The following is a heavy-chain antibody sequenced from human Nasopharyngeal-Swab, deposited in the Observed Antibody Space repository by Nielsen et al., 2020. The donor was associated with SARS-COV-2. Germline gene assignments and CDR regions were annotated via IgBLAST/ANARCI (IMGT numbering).Heavy chain of an antibody. V-gene: IGHV3-23*01. CDR3: ARFPRYDLYSFQSEYFQN. J-gene: IGHJ1*01. CDR2: ISGGGGST. D-gene: IGHD3-3*01. CDR1: GFTFRSYA. Sequence: GGSLRLSCAASGFTFRSYAMGWVRQAPGKGLEWVSGISGGGGSTYYADSVKGRFTISGDNYNSKNTVDLQMNSLRAEDTAVYYCARFPRYDLYSFQSEYFQNWGQGTLVTVSS.